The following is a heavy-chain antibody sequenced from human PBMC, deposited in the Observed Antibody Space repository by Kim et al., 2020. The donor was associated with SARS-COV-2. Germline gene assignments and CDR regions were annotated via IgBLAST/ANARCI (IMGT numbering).Heavy chain of an antibody. V-gene: IGHV3-49*03. CDR1: GFTFGDYA. CDR2: IRSKAYGGTT. CDR3: TRVDSSGWYPLVDY. Sequence: GGSLRLSCTASGFTFGDYAMSWFRQAPGKGLEWVGFIRSKAYGGTTEYAASVKGRFTISRDDSKSIAYLQMNSLKTEDTAVYYCTRVDSSGWYPLVDYWGQGTLVTVSS. D-gene: IGHD6-19*01. J-gene: IGHJ4*02.